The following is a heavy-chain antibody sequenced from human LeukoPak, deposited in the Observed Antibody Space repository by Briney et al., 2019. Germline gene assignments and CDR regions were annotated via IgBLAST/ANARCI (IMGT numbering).Heavy chain of an antibody. V-gene: IGHV1-46*01. Sequence: ASVKVSCKASGYTFTSYYMHWVRQAPGQDLEWMGVINPSGGDTTYAQKFQGRVTMSRDTSTSTVYMDLSSLRSEDSALYYCARDRKVGGTRRYFDYWGQGTLVTVTS. CDR2: INPSGGDT. CDR1: GYTFTSYY. D-gene: IGHD1-26*01. CDR3: ARDRKVGGTRRYFDY. J-gene: IGHJ4*02.